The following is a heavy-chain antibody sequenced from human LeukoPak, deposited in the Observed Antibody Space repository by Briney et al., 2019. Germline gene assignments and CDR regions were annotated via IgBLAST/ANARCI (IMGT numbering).Heavy chain of an antibody. CDR3: ARDLYSSSFDY. D-gene: IGHD6-6*01. CDR2: IWYDGSNK. V-gene: IGHV3-33*01. J-gene: IGHJ4*02. CDR1: GFPFSSYG. Sequence: GGSLRLSCAASGFPFSSYGMHWVRQAPGKGLEWVAVIWYDGSNKYYADSVKGRFTISRDNSKNTLYLQMNSLRAEDTAVYYCARDLYSSSFDYWGQGTLVTVSS.